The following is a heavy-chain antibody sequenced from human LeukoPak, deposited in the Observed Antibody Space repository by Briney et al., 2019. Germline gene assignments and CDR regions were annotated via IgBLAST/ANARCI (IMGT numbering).Heavy chain of an antibody. D-gene: IGHD1-7*01. Sequence: GGSLRLSCAASGFTFRSYAMSWVRQAPGKGLEWVSGIIADFDTTYYADSVRGRFTISRDPSKNTLYLQMNSLRAEDTAIYYCAQDGTTTRYNWFDSWGQGTLVTVSS. CDR3: AQDGTTTRYNWFDS. CDR1: GFTFRSYA. J-gene: IGHJ5*01. V-gene: IGHV3-23*01. CDR2: IIADFDTT.